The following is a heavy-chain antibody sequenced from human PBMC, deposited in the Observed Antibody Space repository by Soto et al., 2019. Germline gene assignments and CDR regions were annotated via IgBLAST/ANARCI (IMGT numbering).Heavy chain of an antibody. CDR3: AKTQLGYCSGGSCHSISEY. V-gene: IGHV4-61*01. J-gene: IGHJ4*02. CDR1: GGSVSSGSYY. CDR2: IYYSGST. D-gene: IGHD2-15*01. Sequence: SETLSLTCTVSGGSVSSGSYYWSWIRQPPGKGLEWIGYIYYSGSTNYNPSLKSRVTISVDTSKNQFSLKLSSVTAADTAVYYCAKTQLGYCSGGSCHSISEYWGQGTLVTVSS.